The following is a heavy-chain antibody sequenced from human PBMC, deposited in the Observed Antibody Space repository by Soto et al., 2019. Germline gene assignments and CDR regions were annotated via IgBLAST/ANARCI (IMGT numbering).Heavy chain of an antibody. CDR2: INHSGST. J-gene: IGHJ4*02. V-gene: IGHV4-34*01. CDR3: ARLEGPSNWNRKRYYFDY. CDR1: GGSFSGYY. D-gene: IGHD1-20*01. Sequence: PSETLSLTCAVYGGSFSGYYWSWIRQPPGKGLEWIGEINHSGSTNYNPFLKSRVTISVDTSKNQFSLKLSSVTAADTAVYYCARLEGPSNWNRKRYYFDYWGQGTLVTVSS.